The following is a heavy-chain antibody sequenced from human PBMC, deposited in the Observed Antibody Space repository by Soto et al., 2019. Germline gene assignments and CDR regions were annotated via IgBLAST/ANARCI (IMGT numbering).Heavy chain of an antibody. V-gene: IGHV3-21*01. CDR3: ARDWSGPTPPDY. CDR1: GFTFSSYS. CDR2: ISSSSSYI. D-gene: IGHD3-3*01. Sequence: GGSLRLSCAASGFTFSSYSMNWVRQAPGKGLEWVSSISSSSSYIYYADSVKGRFTISRDNAKNSLYLQMNSLRAEDTAVYYCARDWSGPTPPDYWGQGTLVTVS. J-gene: IGHJ4*02.